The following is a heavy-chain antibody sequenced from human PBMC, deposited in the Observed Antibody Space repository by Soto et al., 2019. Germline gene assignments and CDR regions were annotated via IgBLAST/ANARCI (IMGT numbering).Heavy chain of an antibody. CDR2: IIPIIGTA. V-gene: IGHV1-69*01. D-gene: IGHD1-26*01. Sequence: QVQLVQSGAEVKKPGSSVKVSCKASGGTFSSYAISWVRQAPGQGLEWMGGIIPIIGTANYAQKFQGRGTITADESTSTANMELSSLRSEDTAVYYCARDGAGIVGATGLDYWGQGTLVTVSS. CDR1: GGTFSSYA. CDR3: ARDGAGIVGATGLDY. J-gene: IGHJ4*02.